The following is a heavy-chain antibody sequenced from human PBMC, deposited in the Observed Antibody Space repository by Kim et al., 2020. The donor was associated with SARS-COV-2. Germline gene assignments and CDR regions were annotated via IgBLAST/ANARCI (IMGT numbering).Heavy chain of an antibody. V-gene: IGHV3-7*03. CDR1: GFTFSHFW. J-gene: IGHJ4*02. CDR2: IKEDGSER. CDR3: ARVLAVAANYFDY. Sequence: GGSLRLSCAASGFTFSHFWMTCVRQAPGKGLEWVANIKEDGSERYYLDSVKGRFTISRDNAKNSLFLQMNSLRAEDTAVYYCARVLAVAANYFDYWAQGT. D-gene: IGHD2-15*01.